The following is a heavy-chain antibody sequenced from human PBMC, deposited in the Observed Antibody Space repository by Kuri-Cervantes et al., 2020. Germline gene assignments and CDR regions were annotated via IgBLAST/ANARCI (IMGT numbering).Heavy chain of an antibody. CDR1: GFTFSSYA. D-gene: IGHD4-11*01. V-gene: IGHV3-23*01. J-gene: IGHJ6*02. CDR2: ISGSGGST. Sequence: GGSLRLSCAASGFTFSSYAMSWVRQAPGKGLEWVSAISGSGGSTYYADSVKGRFTISRDNSKNTLYLQMNSLRAEDTAVHYCARGGGALTTEDGMDVWGQGTTVTVSS. CDR3: ARGGGALTTEDGMDV.